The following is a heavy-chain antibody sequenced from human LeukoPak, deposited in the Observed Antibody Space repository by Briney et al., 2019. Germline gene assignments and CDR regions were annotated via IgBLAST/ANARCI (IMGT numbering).Heavy chain of an antibody. J-gene: IGHJ6*03. D-gene: IGHD3-16*01. Sequence: ASVMVSCKASGYTFTSYDINWVRQATGQGLEWMGWMNPNSGNTGYAQEFQGRVTITRNTSISTAYMELSSLRSEDTAVYYCARGSVPVNLMGFWGYYYMDVWGKGTTVTVSS. CDR2: MNPNSGNT. V-gene: IGHV1-8*03. CDR1: GYTFTSYD. CDR3: ARGSVPVNLMGFWGYYYMDV.